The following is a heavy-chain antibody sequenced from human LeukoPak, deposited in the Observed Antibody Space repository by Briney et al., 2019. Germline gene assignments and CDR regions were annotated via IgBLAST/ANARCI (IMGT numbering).Heavy chain of an antibody. Sequence: GASVKVSCKASGYTFTSYYMHWVRQPPGQGLEWMGIINPSGGSTSYAQKFQGRVTMTRDTSTSTVYMELSSLRSEDTAVYYCAREAGYYGSGSYNGMDVWGQGTTVTVSS. CDR1: GYTFTSYY. CDR3: AREAGYYGSGSYNGMDV. D-gene: IGHD3-10*01. J-gene: IGHJ6*02. V-gene: IGHV1-46*01. CDR2: INPSGGST.